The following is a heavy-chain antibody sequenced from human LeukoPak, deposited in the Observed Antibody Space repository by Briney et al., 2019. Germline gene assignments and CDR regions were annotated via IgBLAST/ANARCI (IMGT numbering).Heavy chain of an antibody. CDR2: IYITGST. D-gene: IGHD3-16*01. J-gene: IGHJ6*03. CDR1: GGSISTYC. CDR3: ARSAFYYYYMDV. Sequence: SETLSLTCTVSGGSISTYCWTWIRQPPGKGLECIGYIYITGSTNYNPSLKSRVTMSVDTSKNQFSLKLSSVTAADTAVYYCARSAFYYYYMDVWGKGTTVTVSS. V-gene: IGHV4-4*09.